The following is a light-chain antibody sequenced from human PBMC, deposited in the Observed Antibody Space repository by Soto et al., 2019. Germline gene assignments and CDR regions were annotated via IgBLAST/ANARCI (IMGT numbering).Light chain of an antibody. CDR2: AAS. V-gene: IGKV1-17*01. J-gene: IGKJ1*01. CDR3: LQHHTYPWT. Sequence: DIQMTQSPSSLSASVGDRLTIPCRASQNINKYLNWYQQKPGKAPKLLIYAASSLQSGVPSRFGGSGSGTDFTLTISSVEPEDFATYYCLQHHTYPWTFGQGTKVDIK. CDR1: QNINKY.